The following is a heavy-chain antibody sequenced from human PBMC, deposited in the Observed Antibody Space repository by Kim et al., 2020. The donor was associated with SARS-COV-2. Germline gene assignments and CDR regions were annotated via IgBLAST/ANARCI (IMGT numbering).Heavy chain of an antibody. V-gene: IGHV4-61*01. CDR2: IYYSGST. D-gene: IGHD2-2*01. CDR3: ARGTTYCSSTSCTPGSFDY. Sequence: SETLSLTCTVSGGSVSSGSYYWSWIRQPPGKGLEWIGYIYYSGSTNYNPSLKGRVTISVDTSKNQFSLKLSSVTAADTAVYYCARGTTYCSSTSCTPGSFDYWGQGTLVTVSS. J-gene: IGHJ4*02. CDR1: GGSVSSGSYY.